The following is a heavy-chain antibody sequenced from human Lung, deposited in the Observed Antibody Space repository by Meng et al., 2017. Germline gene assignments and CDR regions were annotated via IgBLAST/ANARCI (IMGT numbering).Heavy chain of an antibody. V-gene: IGHV4-4*02. CDR1: GGAVSISIY. CDR2: VYHSGST. CDR3: ARRGLWLDPQYFDY. J-gene: IGHJ4*02. Sequence: VSVPCVGEPCGPLILPGVVSGGAVSISIYGSWVHQPPGKVLERIGEVYHSGSTNYNTTLKSRVTISVDKSKNQFSLKLSSVTAADTAVYYCARRGLWLDPQYFDYWGQGTLVTVSS. D-gene: IGHD6-19*01.